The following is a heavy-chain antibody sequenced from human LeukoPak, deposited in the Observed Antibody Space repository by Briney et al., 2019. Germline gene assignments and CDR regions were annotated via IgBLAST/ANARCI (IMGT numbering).Heavy chain of an antibody. Sequence: PGGSLRLSCAASGFTFSSYWMSWVRQAPGKGLEWVANIKQDGSEKYYVDSVKGRFTISRDNSKNTLYLQMNSLRAEDTAVYYCAPWEVCEGSSCLFDYWGQGTLVTVSS. D-gene: IGHD6-13*01. CDR2: IKQDGSEK. CDR1: GFTFSSYW. J-gene: IGHJ4*02. V-gene: IGHV3-7*03. CDR3: APWEVCEGSSCLFDY.